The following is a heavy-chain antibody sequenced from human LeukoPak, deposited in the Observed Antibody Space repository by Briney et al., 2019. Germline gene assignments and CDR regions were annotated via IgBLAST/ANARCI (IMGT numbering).Heavy chain of an antibody. CDR1: GYTFTGYY. J-gene: IGHJ6*02. D-gene: IGHD6-13*01. CDR2: INPNSGGT. CDR3: ARDSGSSSWYRGFRGEYGMDV. V-gene: IGHV1-2*02. Sequence: GASVKVSCKASGYTFTGYYMHWVRQAPGQGLEWMGWINPNSGGTNYAQKFQGRVTMTRDTSISTAYMELGRLRSDDTAVYYCARDSGSSSWYRGFRGEYGMDVWGQGTTVTVSS.